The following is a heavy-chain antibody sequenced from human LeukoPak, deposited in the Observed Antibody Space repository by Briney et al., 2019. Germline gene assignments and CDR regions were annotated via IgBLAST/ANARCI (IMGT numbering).Heavy chain of an antibody. CDR2: INPSGGST. V-gene: IGHV1-46*01. CDR1: GYTFTSYY. CDR3: ARDSAVYIAAAGYPDDY. Sequence: ASVKVSCKASGYTFTSYYMHWVRQAPGQGLEWMGIINPSGGSTSYAQKFQGRVTMTRDMSTSTDYMELSSLRSEDTAVYYCARDSAVYIAAAGYPDDYWGQGTLVTVSS. J-gene: IGHJ4*02. D-gene: IGHD6-13*01.